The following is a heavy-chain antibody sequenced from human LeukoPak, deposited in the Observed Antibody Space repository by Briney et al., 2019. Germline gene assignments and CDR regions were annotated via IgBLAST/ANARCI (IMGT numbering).Heavy chain of an antibody. Sequence: SETLSLTCAVSGGSFSGYYWSWIRQPPGKGLEWIGEINHSGSTNYNPSLKSRVTISVDTSKNQFPLKVSSVTAADTAVYYCARADIVVVPAASRAAFDIWGQGTMVTVSS. CDR3: ARADIVVVPAASRAAFDI. CDR1: GGSFSGYY. J-gene: IGHJ3*02. CDR2: INHSGST. D-gene: IGHD2-2*01. V-gene: IGHV4-34*01.